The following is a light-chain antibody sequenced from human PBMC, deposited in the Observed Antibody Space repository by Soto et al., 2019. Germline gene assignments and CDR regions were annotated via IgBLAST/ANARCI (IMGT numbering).Light chain of an antibody. CDR3: SSFSGNDTYVV. Sequence: QSVLTQPASVSDSPGQSITISCSGTSSDFRSYNPVSWYQQHPGIAPKLIIYEGVKRPSGVSARFSGSTSGNTAYLTISGLQAEDEANYHCSSFSGNDTYVVFGGGTQLTVL. V-gene: IGLV2-23*01. CDR1: SSDFRSYNP. J-gene: IGLJ2*01. CDR2: EGV.